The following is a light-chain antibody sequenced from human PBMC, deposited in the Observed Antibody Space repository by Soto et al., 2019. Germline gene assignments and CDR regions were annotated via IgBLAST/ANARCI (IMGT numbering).Light chain of an antibody. CDR2: GTS. Sequence: MTQFPATLSLSPGDRATLSCRTSQSVGVNLAWYQQKPGHSPRLLIYGTSIRATGIPARFSGSGSGTEFTLTISTLQSEDFAVYYCQRYNNWPFTFGPGTKVDVK. J-gene: IGKJ3*01. V-gene: IGKV3-15*01. CDR1: QSVGVN. CDR3: QRYNNWPFT.